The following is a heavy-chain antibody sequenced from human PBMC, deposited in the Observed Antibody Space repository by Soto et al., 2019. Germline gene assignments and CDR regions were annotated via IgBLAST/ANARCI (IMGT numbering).Heavy chain of an antibody. CDR2: IYSGGST. J-gene: IGHJ6*02. Sequence: PGGSLRLSCAASGFTFSSYWMSWVRQAPGKGLEWVSVIYSGGSTYYADSVKGRFTISRDNSKNTLYLQMNSLRAEDTAVYYCARDRIPTGMDVWGQGTMVTVSS. V-gene: IGHV3-66*01. CDR3: ARDRIPTGMDV. CDR1: GFTFSSYW.